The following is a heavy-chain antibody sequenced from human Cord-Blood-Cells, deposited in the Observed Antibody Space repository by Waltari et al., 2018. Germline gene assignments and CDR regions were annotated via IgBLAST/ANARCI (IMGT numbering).Heavy chain of an antibody. V-gene: IGHV4-34*01. CDR3: ARGKDDILTGNAFDI. J-gene: IGHJ3*02. CDR2: INHSGST. D-gene: IGHD3-9*01. Sequence: QVQLQQWGAGLLKPSATLSLTCAVYGGSFSGYYWSWIRQPPGKGLEWIGEINHSGSTNYNPSLKSRVTISVDTSKNQFSLKLSSVTAADTAVYYCARGKDDILTGNAFDIWGQGTMVTDSS. CDR1: GGSFSGYY.